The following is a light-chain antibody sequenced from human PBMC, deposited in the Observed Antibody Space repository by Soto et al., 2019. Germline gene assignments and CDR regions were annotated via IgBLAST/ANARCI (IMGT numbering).Light chain of an antibody. Sequence: EIVMTQSPASLSVSPGERLTLSCRASQSVGSNLAWYQQKVGQAPTLLMYASSTRATAIPARFSGSGSGTEFTLSISSLQPEDFAVYHCQQYNTWPWTFGQGTKVEIK. CDR1: QSVGSN. V-gene: IGKV3-15*01. J-gene: IGKJ1*01. CDR3: QQYNTWPWT. CDR2: ASS.